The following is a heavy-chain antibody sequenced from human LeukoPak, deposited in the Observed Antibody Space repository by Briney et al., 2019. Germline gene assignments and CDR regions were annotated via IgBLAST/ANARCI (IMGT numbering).Heavy chain of an antibody. CDR2: ISAYNGNT. CDR1: GYTFTSYG. V-gene: IGHV1-18*01. CDR3: ARDTVVVVAARWFDP. D-gene: IGHD2-15*01. Sequence: ASVKVSCKASGYTFTSYGISRVRQAPGQGLEWMGWISAYNGNTNYAQKLQGRVTMTTDTSTSTAYMELRSLRSDDTAVYYCARDTVVVVAARWFDPWGQGTLVTVSS. J-gene: IGHJ5*02.